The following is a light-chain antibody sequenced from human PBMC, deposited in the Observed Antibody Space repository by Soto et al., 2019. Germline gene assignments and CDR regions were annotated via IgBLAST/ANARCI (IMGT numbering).Light chain of an antibody. CDR3: QQANSFPPT. CDR2: AAS. Sequence: DIQMTQSPSFVSASVGDRVTITCRASQGISNWLAWYQQKPGKGPNLLIYAASNLQDGVPSRFSGSRSGTDFTLTISSLQPEDFATYYCQQANSFPPTFGQGTKVEIK. V-gene: IGKV1-12*01. CDR1: QGISNW. J-gene: IGKJ1*01.